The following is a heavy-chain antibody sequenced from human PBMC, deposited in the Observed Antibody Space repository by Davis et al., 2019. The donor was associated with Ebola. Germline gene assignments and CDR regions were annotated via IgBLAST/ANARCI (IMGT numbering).Heavy chain of an antibody. CDR2: IYYSGST. V-gene: IGHV4-61*05. J-gene: IGHJ4*02. CDR1: GGSIISSSSY. D-gene: IGHD5-24*01. CDR3: VRGSDAYKTGY. Sequence: MPSETLSLTCTVSGGSIISSSSYWGWIRQPPGKGLEWIGYIYYSGSTNYNPSLKSRVTISVDTSKNQFSLKLSSVTAADTAFYYCVRGSDAYKTGYWGQGTLVTVSS.